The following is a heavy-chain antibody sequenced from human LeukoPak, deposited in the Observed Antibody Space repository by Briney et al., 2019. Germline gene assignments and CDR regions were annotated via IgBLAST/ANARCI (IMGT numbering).Heavy chain of an antibody. V-gene: IGHV4-59*01. Sequence: SVTLSLTCTVSGGSISSYHWSWIRQPPGKGLEWIGYIYYSGSTNYNPSLKGRVTISVDTSKNQFSLKLSSVTAADTAVYYCARVVVNYDAFDIWGQGTMVTVSS. CDR2: IYYSGST. J-gene: IGHJ3*02. CDR3: ARVVVNYDAFDI. D-gene: IGHD3-22*01. CDR1: GGSISSYH.